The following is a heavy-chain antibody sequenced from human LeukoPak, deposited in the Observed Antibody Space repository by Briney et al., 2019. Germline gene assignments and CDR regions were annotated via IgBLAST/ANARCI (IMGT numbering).Heavy chain of an antibody. D-gene: IGHD2-2*01. Sequence: SETLSLTCTVSGGSISSSSYYWGWIRQPPGKGLEWIGSIYYSGSTYYNPSLKSRVTISVDTSKNQFSLKLSSVTAADTAVYYCACLPPDIVVVPAANWGQGTLVTVSS. V-gene: IGHV4-39*01. CDR2: IYYSGST. CDR1: GGSISSSSYY. J-gene: IGHJ4*02. CDR3: ACLPPDIVVVPAAN.